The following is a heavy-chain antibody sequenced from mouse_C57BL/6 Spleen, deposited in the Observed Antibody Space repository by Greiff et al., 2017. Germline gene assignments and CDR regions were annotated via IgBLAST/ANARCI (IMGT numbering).Heavy chain of an antibody. CDR3: ARHVANWNYFDY. V-gene: IGHV5-9*01. J-gene: IGHJ2*01. D-gene: IGHD4-1*01. Sequence: EVKLVESGGGLVKPGGSLKLSCAASGFTFSSYTMSWVRQTPEKRLEWVATISGGGGNTYYPDSVKGRFTISRDNAKNTLYLQMSSLRSEDTALYYCARHVANWNYFDYWGQGTTLTVSS. CDR2: ISGGGGNT. CDR1: GFTFSSYT.